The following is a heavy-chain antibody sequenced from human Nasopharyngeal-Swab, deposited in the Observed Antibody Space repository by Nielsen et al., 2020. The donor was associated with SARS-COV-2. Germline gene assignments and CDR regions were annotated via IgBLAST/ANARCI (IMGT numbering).Heavy chain of an antibody. Sequence: SETLSLTCTVSGGSISSGSYYWSWIRQPAGKGLEWIGRIYTSGSTNYNPSLKSRVTISVHTSKNQFSLKLSSVTAADTAVYYCAREPSGSYRDYFDYWGQGTLVTVSS. V-gene: IGHV4-61*02. CDR3: AREPSGSYRDYFDY. D-gene: IGHD1-26*01. CDR1: GGSISSGSYY. J-gene: IGHJ4*02. CDR2: IYTSGST.